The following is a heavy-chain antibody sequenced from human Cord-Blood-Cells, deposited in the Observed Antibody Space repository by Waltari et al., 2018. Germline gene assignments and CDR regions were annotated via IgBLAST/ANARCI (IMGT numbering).Heavy chain of an antibody. CDR3: ARKGSGYYWYFDL. CDR1: AGTFSRCA. V-gene: IGHV1-69*01. J-gene: IGHJ2*01. CDR2: ISPVFGTA. D-gene: IGHD3-3*01. Sequence: QVQLVQSGAEVKKPGSSVKVSCKAPAGTFSRCAISWFPQAPGQGLEWMGGISPVFGTANYAQKFQGRVTITADESTSTAYMELSSLRSEDTAVYYCARKGSGYYWYFDLWGRGSLVTGSS.